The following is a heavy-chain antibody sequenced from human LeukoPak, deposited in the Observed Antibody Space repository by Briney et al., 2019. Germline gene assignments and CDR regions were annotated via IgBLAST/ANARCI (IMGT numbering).Heavy chain of an antibody. D-gene: IGHD3-10*01. CDR1: GGSFSGYY. J-gene: IGHJ6*04. CDR2: INHSGST. V-gene: IGHV4-34*01. CDR3: ARGLGGSGSYYNDGYYYYGMDV. Sequence: SKTLSLTCAVYGGSFSGYYWSWIRQPPGKGLEWIGEINHSGSTNYNPSLKSRVTISVDTSKNQFSLKLSSVTAADTAVYYCARGLGGSGSYYNDGYYYYGMDVWGKGTTVTVSS.